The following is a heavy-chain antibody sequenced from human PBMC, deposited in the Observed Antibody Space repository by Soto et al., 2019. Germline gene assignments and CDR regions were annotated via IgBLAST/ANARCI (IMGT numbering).Heavy chain of an antibody. Sequence: QVRLVQSGPEVRKPGASVKISCEASGYSFTGHYLHWVRQAPGHGLEWMGWINPNSGGTNYAQKFQDWISITRDKALSTVYMDLSSLRSEDTAMYYCAKSDGAEDNDAIDIWGQGTMIPVS. CDR1: GYSFTGHY. CDR2: INPNSGGT. J-gene: IGHJ3*02. V-gene: IGHV1-2*04. CDR3: AKSDGAEDNDAIDI. D-gene: IGHD3-16*01.